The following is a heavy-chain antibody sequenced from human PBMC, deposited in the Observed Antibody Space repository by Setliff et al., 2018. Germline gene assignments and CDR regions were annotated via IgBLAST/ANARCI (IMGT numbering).Heavy chain of an antibody. CDR2: ISSSSSTI. V-gene: IGHV3-48*01. Sequence: HPGGSLRLSCAASGFTFSSYNMNWVRQAPGKGLEWVSYISSSSSTIYYADSVKGRFTISRDNSKNTLYLQMNSLRAEDTAVYYCARAPSSSSASWFDPWGQGTLVTVSS. D-gene: IGHD6-6*01. CDR1: GFTFSSYN. J-gene: IGHJ5*02. CDR3: ARAPSSSSASWFDP.